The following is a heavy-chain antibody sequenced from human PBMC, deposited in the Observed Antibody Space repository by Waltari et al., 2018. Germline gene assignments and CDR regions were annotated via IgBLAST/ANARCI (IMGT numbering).Heavy chain of an antibody. CDR2: VHRSGRT. D-gene: IGHD2-15*01. CDR1: GDSMSSTYW. J-gene: IGHJ5*02. CDR3: ARDRGRGLYLDT. V-gene: IGHV4-4*02. Sequence: QLQLQESGPGLVKPSWTLSPPCSVTGDSMSSTYWWNWVRQSPQKGLGWIGQVHRSGRTNYNPSFARRVTTSLDTSNNQFSLKVTSATAADTAVYYCARDRGRGLYLDTWGPGTLVTVSP.